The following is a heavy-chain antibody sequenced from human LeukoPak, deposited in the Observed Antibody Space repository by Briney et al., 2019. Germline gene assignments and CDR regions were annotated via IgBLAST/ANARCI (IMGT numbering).Heavy chain of an antibody. V-gene: IGHV4-59*12. CDR1: SGSMTDSC. J-gene: IGHJ4*02. CDR2: IYPDGRI. D-gene: IGHD3-22*01. CDR3: TREGYDRSGYFLDF. Sequence: SETLSLTCSVSSGSMTDSCWSWFRQAPGKGFEWLGFIYPDGRIEYSPSLRSRVTFSVATSKLEATVRLSSVTASDTDVYYCTREGYDRSGYFLDFWGQGTLVTVSS.